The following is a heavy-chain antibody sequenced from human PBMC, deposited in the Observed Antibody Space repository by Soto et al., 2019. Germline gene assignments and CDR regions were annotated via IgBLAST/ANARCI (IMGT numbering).Heavy chain of an antibody. CDR2: ISGSGSAT. D-gene: IGHD1-7*01. J-gene: IGHJ4*02. CDR1: GFSFSTYA. Sequence: EVQLLESGGSLVQPGGSLRLSCAASGFSFSTYAMGWVRQAPGKGMEWVSAISGSGSATYYADPVKAQFTISRDNTKDTLYLQMNSLRAGDTAVYYCAKDIKGTGTNVIDDSWGPGYLVTVSS. CDR3: AKDIKGTGTNVIDDS. V-gene: IGHV3-23*01.